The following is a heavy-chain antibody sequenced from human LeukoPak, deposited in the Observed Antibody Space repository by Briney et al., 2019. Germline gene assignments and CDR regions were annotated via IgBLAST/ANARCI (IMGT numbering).Heavy chain of an antibody. Sequence: KPGRSLRLSCAASGFSFSHYSMNWVRQAPGKGLEWVSSIGTSSGNTNYGDSVKGRFTISRDNMKNSVHLQMNSLRAEDTAVYYCARSGWSYYFGLDVWGHGTTVTVSS. D-gene: IGHD6-19*01. V-gene: IGHV3-21*01. CDR2: IGTSSGNT. CDR1: GFSFSHYS. J-gene: IGHJ6*02. CDR3: ARSGWSYYFGLDV.